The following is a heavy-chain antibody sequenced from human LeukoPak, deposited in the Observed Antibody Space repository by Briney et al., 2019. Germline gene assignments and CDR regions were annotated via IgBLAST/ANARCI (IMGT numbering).Heavy chain of an antibody. CDR2: ISGSGGST. CDR3: AKSMVRGVLLY. CDR1: GFTFSSYA. J-gene: IGHJ4*02. Sequence: GGSLRLSCAASGFTFSSYAMSWVRQAPGKGLEWVSAISGSGGSTYYADSVKGRFTISRDNSKNTLYLQMSSLRAEDTAVYYCAKSMVRGVLLYWGQGTLVTVSS. V-gene: IGHV3-23*01. D-gene: IGHD3-10*01.